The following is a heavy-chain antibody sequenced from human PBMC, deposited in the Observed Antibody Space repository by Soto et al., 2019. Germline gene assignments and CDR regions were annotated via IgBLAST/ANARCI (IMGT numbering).Heavy chain of an antibody. CDR2: VYYSGST. CDR1: GASTSSHY. Sequence: SETLSLTCTVSGASTSSHYWSWIRQPPGKGLEWVGHVYYSGSTTYNPSLNSRVTISIDTSKNQFSLKLTSVTAADTAVYYCARYREYSYGYDFDYWGQGTLVTVS. J-gene: IGHJ4*02. CDR3: ARYREYSYGYDFDY. D-gene: IGHD5-18*01. V-gene: IGHV4-59*11.